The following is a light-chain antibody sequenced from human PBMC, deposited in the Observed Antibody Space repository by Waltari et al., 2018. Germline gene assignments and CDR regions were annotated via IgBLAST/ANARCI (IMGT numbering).Light chain of an antibody. CDR1: QSISSW. V-gene: IGKV1-5*03. Sequence: DXQXTQXPXTXSASXXDRVNITCRARQSISSWLACYQQKPGKAPKLLIYKAASLESGVPSRFSGSGSGTEFTLTISSLQPDDFATYYCQQYNSYSPTFGQGTKVEIK. CDR2: KAA. CDR3: QQYNSYSPT. J-gene: IGKJ1*01.